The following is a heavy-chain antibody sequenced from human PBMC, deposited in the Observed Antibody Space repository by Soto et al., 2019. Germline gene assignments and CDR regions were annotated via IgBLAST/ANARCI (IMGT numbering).Heavy chain of an antibody. D-gene: IGHD7-27*01. J-gene: IGHJ6*02. CDR1: GFTFSSYS. CDR2: ITSGSNML. CDR3: ARDSSLLGGLDYYYYGMDV. V-gene: IGHV3-48*02. Sequence: GGSLRLSCAASGFTFSSYSMNWVRQAPGKGPEWVSYITSGSNMLKYADSVKGRFTISRDNAKNSLFLQMDSLRDEDTAVYYCARDSSLLGGLDYYYYGMDVWGQGTTVTVSS.